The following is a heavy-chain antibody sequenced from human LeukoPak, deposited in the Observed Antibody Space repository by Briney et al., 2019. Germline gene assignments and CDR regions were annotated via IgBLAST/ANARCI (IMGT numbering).Heavy chain of an antibody. D-gene: IGHD3-22*01. CDR1: GFSFSSYA. CDR2: IRSKGNTYAT. J-gene: IGHJ4*02. V-gene: IGHV3-73*01. Sequence: PGGSLRLSCAASGFSFSSYAMNWVRQASGKGLEWVGRIRSKGNTYATAYAASVKGRFTISRDDSKNTAYLQMNSLKTEDTAVYYCTRGPDYYDSSGLDYWGQGTLVTVSS. CDR3: TRGPDYYDSSGLDY.